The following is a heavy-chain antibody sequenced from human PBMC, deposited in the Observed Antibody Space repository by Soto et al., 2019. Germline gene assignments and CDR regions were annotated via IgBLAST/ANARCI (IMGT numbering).Heavy chain of an antibody. D-gene: IGHD3-10*01. V-gene: IGHV1-69*13. Sequence: SVKVSCKASGDTFSGYPINWVRQAPGEGLEWMGRVIPAFGTTNDAQRFEGRVTFTADESTNTAYMELRGLLSEDTAVYYCARDGGFGELKYWGPGTLVTVSS. CDR2: VIPAFGTT. J-gene: IGHJ4*02. CDR3: ARDGGFGELKY. CDR1: GDTFSGYP.